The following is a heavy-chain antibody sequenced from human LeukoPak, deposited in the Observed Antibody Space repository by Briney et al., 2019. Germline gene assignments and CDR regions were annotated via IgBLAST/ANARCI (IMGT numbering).Heavy chain of an antibody. CDR3: ARGPTYHYDSSGYADDY. V-gene: IGHV1-18*01. D-gene: IGHD3-22*01. Sequence: GASVTVSCNASGYGFTSYGITWVRQPPGQGLELMGWITAYNGNTNYSQKLQGRVTMTTATSTSTAYMERRSLRSDHTAVYYCARGPTYHYDSSGYADDYWGQGTLVTVSS. J-gene: IGHJ4*02. CDR1: GYGFTSYG. CDR2: ITAYNGNT.